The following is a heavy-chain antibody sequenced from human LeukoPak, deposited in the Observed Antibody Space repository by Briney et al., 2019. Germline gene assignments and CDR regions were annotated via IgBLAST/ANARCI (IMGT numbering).Heavy chain of an antibody. CDR3: ARDYYGSGSYYHDY. D-gene: IGHD3-10*01. Sequence: ASVKVSCKASGYTLSQYAMHWVRQAPGQRPEWMGWINSGNSNTKYDQKFQGRVTITRDTSANTAYMELSSLRSEDTAVYYCARDYYGSGSYYHDYWGQGTLVTVSS. CDR2: INSGNSNT. J-gene: IGHJ4*02. V-gene: IGHV1-3*04. CDR1: GYTLSQYA.